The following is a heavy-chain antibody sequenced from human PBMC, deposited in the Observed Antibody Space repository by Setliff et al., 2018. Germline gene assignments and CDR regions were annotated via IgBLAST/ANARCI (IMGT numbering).Heavy chain of an antibody. CDR3: ARGRNIAARLLDS. CDR1: GGTFSDYY. J-gene: IGHJ4*02. Sequence: SETLSLTCAAYGGTFSDYYWAWIRQPPGKGLEWVGEINHRGSTTYNPSLKSRVTISVDTSKDQFSLKVISMTAADTAVYYCARGRNIAARLLDSWGQGTLVTVSS. D-gene: IGHD6-6*01. CDR2: INHRGST. V-gene: IGHV4-34*01.